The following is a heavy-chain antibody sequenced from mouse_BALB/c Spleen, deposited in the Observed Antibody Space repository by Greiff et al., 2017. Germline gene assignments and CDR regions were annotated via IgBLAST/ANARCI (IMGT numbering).Heavy chain of an antibody. CDR2: INPYNDGT. J-gene: IGHJ4*01. V-gene: IGHV1-14*01. Sequence: VHVKQSGPELVKPGASVKMSCKASGYTFTSYVMHWVKQKPGQGLEWIGYINPYNDGTKYNEKFKGKATLTSDKSSSTAYMELSSLTSEDSAVYYCARSPYSYYAMDYWGQGTSVTVSS. D-gene: IGHD2-12*01. CDR3: ARSPYSYYAMDY. CDR1: GYTFTSYV.